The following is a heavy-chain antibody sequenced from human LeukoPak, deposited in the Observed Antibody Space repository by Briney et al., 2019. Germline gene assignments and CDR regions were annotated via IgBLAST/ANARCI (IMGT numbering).Heavy chain of an antibody. J-gene: IGHJ4*02. V-gene: IGHV5-51*01. CDR2: IYPGDSDT. Sequence: GESLKFSCKGSGYSFTSYWIGWVRQLPGKGLEWMGTIYPGDSDTRYSPSFQGQVTISADKSISTAYLQWSSLKASDTAMYYCARGPEVLRLDYWGQGTLVTVSS. D-gene: IGHD3-3*01. CDR1: GYSFTSYW. CDR3: ARGPEVLRLDY.